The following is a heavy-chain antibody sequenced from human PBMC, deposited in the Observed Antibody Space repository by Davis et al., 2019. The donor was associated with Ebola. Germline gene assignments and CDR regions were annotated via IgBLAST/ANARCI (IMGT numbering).Heavy chain of an antibody. V-gene: IGHV3-30*07. CDR3: TRHVSGDFWYFDL. CDR2: ISYDGSDK. J-gene: IGHJ2*01. D-gene: IGHD4-17*01. CDR1: GFTFSSYA. Sequence: PGGSLRLSCAASGFTFSSYAMHWVRQAPGKGLEWLTVISYDGSDKYYADSVKGRFTISRDNSKNTVYLQMNSLRAEDTAVYHCTRHVSGDFWYFDLWGRGTLVTVSS.